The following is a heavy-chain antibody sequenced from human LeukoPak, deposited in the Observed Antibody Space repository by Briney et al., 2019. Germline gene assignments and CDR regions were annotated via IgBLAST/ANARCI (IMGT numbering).Heavy chain of an antibody. V-gene: IGHV4-39*07. Sequence: KSSETLSLTCTVSGGSISSSSYYWGWIRQPPGKGLEWIGSIYYSGSTYYNPSLKSRVTISVDTSKNQFSLKLSSVTAADTAVYYCARENIGLRLGGFDYWGQGTLVTVSS. CDR3: ARENIGLRLGGFDY. CDR2: IYYSGST. D-gene: IGHD3-16*01. CDR1: GGSISSSSYY. J-gene: IGHJ4*02.